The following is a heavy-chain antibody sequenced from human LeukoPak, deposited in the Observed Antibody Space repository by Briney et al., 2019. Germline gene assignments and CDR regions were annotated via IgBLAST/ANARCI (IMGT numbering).Heavy chain of an antibody. D-gene: IGHD5-12*01. CDR2: INPSGGST. J-gene: IGHJ4*02. Sequence: AASVKVSCKASGHTFTSYYMHWVRQAPGQGLEWMGIINPSGGSTSYAQKFQGRVTMTRDTSTSTVYMELSSLRSEDTAVYYCARVARNLRFQPLQANFDYWGQGTLVTVSS. V-gene: IGHV1-46*01. CDR1: GHTFTSYY. CDR3: ARVARNLRFQPLQANFDY.